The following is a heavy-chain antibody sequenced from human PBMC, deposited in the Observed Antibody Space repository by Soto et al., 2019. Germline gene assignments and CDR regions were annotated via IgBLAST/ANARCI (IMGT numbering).Heavy chain of an antibody. CDR1: GFSLSTSGVR. V-gene: IGHV2-70*04. CDR2: IDWDDDK. J-gene: IGHJ5*02. CDR3: ARISASGSSIWFDP. Sequence: SGPTLVNPTQTLTLTCTFSGFSLSTSGVRVSWIRQPPGKALEWLARIDWDDDKFYSTSLKTRLTISKDTSKNQVVLTMTNMDPVDTATYYCARISASGSSIWFDPWGQGTLVTASS. D-gene: IGHD3-22*01.